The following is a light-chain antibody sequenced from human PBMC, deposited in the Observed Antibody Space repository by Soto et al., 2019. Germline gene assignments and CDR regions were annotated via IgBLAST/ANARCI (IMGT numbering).Light chain of an antibody. CDR2: GAC. Sequence: ENVLTQSPDTLSLSPGERATLSCRASQTVSSNYLAWYQQRPGQAPRLLLYGACTRAAGTPDRFSGRGSGTEFTLTSTRLEPEDAVVYCCQQDTGPPTTFGQGTRLEIK. CDR1: QTVSSNY. CDR3: QQDTGPPTT. J-gene: IGKJ5*01. V-gene: IGKV3-20*01.